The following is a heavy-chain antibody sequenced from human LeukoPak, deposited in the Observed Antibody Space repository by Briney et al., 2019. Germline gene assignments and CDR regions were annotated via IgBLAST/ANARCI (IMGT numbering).Heavy chain of an antibody. Sequence: GASVKVSCKASGYTFTSYGISWVRQAPGQGLEWMGWISAYNGNTNYAQKLQGRVTMTTDTSTSTAYMELSSLRSEDTAVYYCAREGRDDILTGYYDYWGQGTLVTVSS. CDR2: ISAYNGNT. D-gene: IGHD3-9*01. CDR1: GYTFTSYG. V-gene: IGHV1-18*01. CDR3: AREGRDDILTGYYDY. J-gene: IGHJ4*02.